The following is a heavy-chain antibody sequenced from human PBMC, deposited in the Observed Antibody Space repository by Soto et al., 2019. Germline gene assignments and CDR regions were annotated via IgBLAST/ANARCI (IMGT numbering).Heavy chain of an antibody. V-gene: IGHV4-34*01. CDR2: INHSGST. CDR3: ARGPVGGSSYYYYYGMDV. CDR1: GGSFSGYY. Sequence: PSETLSLTCAVYGGSFSGYYWSWIRQPPGKGLEWIGEINHSGSTNYNPSLKSRVTISVDTSKNQFSLKLSSVTAADTAVYYCARGPVGGSSYYYYYGMDVWGQGTTVTVSS. J-gene: IGHJ6*02. D-gene: IGHD3-16*01.